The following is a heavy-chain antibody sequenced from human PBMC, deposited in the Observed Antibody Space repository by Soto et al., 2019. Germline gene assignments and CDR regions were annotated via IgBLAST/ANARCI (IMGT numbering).Heavy chain of an antibody. V-gene: IGHV3-21*04. Sequence: VALRLSCAASGFNFNSYTINWVRQAPGKRLEWLSSISSSGYIFSTDSVRGRFTISRDNAKNSVYLQMNSLRAEDTAVYYCARVGIAAAGTGSYYYGMDVWVQGTTVTFS. CDR1: GFNFNSYT. CDR3: ARVGIAAAGTGSYYYGMDV. CDR2: ISSSGYI. J-gene: IGHJ6*02. D-gene: IGHD6-13*01.